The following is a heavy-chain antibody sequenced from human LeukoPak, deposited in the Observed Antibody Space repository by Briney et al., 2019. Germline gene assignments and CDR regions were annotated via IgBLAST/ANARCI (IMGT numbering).Heavy chain of an antibody. CDR2: IDASGGAT. V-gene: IGHV3-23*01. CDR3: AKGLGSGWYGWFAP. D-gene: IGHD6-19*01. CDR1: GFTFSNYA. J-gene: IGHJ5*02. Sequence: GGSLRLSCAASGFTFSNYAMSWVRQAPGKGLEWVPSIDASGGATYYADSVKGQFTISRDNSKNTFYLQMNSLRAEDTAVYSCAKGLGSGWYGWFAPWGQGTLVTVSS.